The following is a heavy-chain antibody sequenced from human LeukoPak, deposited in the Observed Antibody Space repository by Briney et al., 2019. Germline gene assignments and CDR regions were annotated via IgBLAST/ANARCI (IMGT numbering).Heavy chain of an antibody. CDR2: INHTGRT. V-gene: IGHV4-34*01. CDR1: GGSFSGYY. CDR3: ARGFYYDFWSGYYQSYYGMDV. J-gene: IGHJ6*02. D-gene: IGHD3-3*01. Sequence: PSATLSLTCAVHGGSFSGYYWSWIRQPPPKRLQSIGEINHTGRTNYNPSLKSRVTISVDTSKNQFSLKLSSVTAADTAVYYCARGFYYDFWSGYYQSYYGMDVWGQGTTVTVSS.